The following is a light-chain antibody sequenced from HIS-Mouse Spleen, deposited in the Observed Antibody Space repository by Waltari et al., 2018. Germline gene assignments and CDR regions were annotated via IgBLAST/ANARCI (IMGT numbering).Light chain of an antibody. Sequence: QSVLTQPPSASGTPGQRVTISCSGSSSNLGSNYVYWYQQLPGTAPKPPIYRNNQRPSGVPDRFSGSKSGTSASLAISGLRSEDEADYYCAAWDDSLSGVFGGGTKLTVL. CDR2: RNN. CDR1: SSNLGSNY. V-gene: IGLV1-47*01. J-gene: IGLJ3*02. CDR3: AAWDDSLSGV.